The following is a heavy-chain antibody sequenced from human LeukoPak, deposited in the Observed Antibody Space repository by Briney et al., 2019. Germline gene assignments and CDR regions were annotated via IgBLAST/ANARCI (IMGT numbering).Heavy chain of an antibody. Sequence: GGSLRLSCAASGFTFSSYAMSWVRQAPGKGQEWVSAISGSGGSTYYADSVKGRFTISRDNSKNTLYLQMNSLRAEDTAVYYCAKRNPTYCSSTSCYSYWGQGTLVTVSS. CDR2: ISGSGGST. CDR1: GFTFSSYA. J-gene: IGHJ4*02. CDR3: AKRNPTYCSSTSCYSY. D-gene: IGHD2-2*01. V-gene: IGHV3-23*01.